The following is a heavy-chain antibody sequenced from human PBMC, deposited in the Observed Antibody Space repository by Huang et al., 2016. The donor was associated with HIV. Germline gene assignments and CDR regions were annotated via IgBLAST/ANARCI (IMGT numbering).Heavy chain of an antibody. CDR2: IYTSGTT. J-gene: IGHJ3*02. Sequence: QVQLQESGPGLVKPSQTLSLTCSVSGGSISSGNYYWSWIRQPAGKGLEWIGHIYTSGTTIYNSSLKSRVTRSVATSKNQVSLKLSSVTAADTAVYYCARLTGYSTFDIWGHGTVVTVSS. D-gene: IGHD3-9*01. CDR1: GGSISSGNYY. CDR3: ARLTGYSTFDI. V-gene: IGHV4-61*09.